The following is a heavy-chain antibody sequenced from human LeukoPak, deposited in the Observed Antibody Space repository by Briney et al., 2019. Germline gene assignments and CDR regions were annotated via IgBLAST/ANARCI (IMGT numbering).Heavy chain of an antibody. Sequence: PSETLSLTCTVSGGSIGSGAYYWSWIRQPAGKGPEWIGRIYASGSTNYNPSLKSRVTISVDTSENQFSLNLRSVTAADTAVYYCARNSYYNNSGEGAFDIWGQGTMVTVSS. J-gene: IGHJ3*02. CDR2: IYASGST. CDR1: GGSIGSGAYY. D-gene: IGHD3-22*01. CDR3: ARNSYYNNSGEGAFDI. V-gene: IGHV4-61*02.